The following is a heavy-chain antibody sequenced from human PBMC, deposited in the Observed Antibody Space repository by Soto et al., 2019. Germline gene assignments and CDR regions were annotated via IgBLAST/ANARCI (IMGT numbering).Heavy chain of an antibody. D-gene: IGHD3-9*01. CDR3: ARGDDFDWLGDYYGMAV. CDR1: GYTFTSYG. J-gene: IGHJ6*02. Sequence: SVKVSCKASGYTFTSYGITWVRQAPGQGLEWMGRIIPILGIANYAQKFQGRVTITADKSTSTAYMELSSLRSEDTAVYYCARGDDFDWLGDYYGMAVWGQGTSVTVSS. CDR2: IIPILGIA. V-gene: IGHV1-69*04.